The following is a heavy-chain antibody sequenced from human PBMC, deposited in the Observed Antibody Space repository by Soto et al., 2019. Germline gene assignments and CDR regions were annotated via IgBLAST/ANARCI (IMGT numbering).Heavy chain of an antibody. CDR3: AKGNSGYYYDY. Sequence: SVGSLRLSCAASGFTFSSYAMSWVRQAPGRGLEWVSGVTWNSDSTYYADSVKGRFTISRDNSKNTLYMQMNSLRAEDTAVYYCAKGNSGYYYDYWGQGALVTVSS. D-gene: IGHD3-22*01. CDR1: GFTFSSYA. J-gene: IGHJ4*02. V-gene: IGHV3-23*01. CDR2: VTWNSDST.